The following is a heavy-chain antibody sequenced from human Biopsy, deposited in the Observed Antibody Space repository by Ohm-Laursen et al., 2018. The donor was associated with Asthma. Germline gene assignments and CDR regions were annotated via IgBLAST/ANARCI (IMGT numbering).Heavy chain of an antibody. D-gene: IGHD2-15*01. J-gene: IGHJ4*02. V-gene: IGHV3-23*01. CDR2: ISGSGGST. CDR3: AKAREDIVVVVAVSDS. Sequence: SLRLSCSASGFTFSSYAMSWVRQPPGKGLAWVSAISGSGGSTYYADSVKGRFTISRDNSKNTLHLQMNSLTAEDTAVYYCAKAREDIVVVVAVSDSWGQGTLVTVSS. CDR1: GFTFSSYA.